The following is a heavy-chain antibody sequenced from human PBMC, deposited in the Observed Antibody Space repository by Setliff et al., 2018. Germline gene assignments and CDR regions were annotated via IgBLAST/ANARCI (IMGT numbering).Heavy chain of an antibody. D-gene: IGHD6-13*01. Sequence: SETLSLTCAVYGGSFSTYYWIWIRQPPGKGLEWIGEINHSVSTNYNPSLKSRVTISVDTSKNQFSLKLSSVTAADTALYYCARDRRYASSLDYYYYGMDVWGQGTTVTVSS. J-gene: IGHJ6*02. CDR3: ARDRRYASSLDYYYYGMDV. V-gene: IGHV4-34*01. CDR1: GGSFSTYY. CDR2: INHSVST.